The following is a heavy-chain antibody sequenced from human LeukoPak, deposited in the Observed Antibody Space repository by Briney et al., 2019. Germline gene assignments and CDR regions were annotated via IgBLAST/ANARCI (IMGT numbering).Heavy chain of an antibody. J-gene: IGHJ5*02. Sequence: PGGSLRLSCAASGFTFSSYSMNWVRQAPGKGLEWVSSISSSSSYIYYADSVKGRFTISRDNAKNSLYLQMNSLRAEDTAVYYCARDQDFITMVRGANNWFDPWGQGTLVTVSS. V-gene: IGHV3-21*04. D-gene: IGHD3-10*01. CDR2: ISSSSSYI. CDR1: GFTFSSYS. CDR3: ARDQDFITMVRGANNWFDP.